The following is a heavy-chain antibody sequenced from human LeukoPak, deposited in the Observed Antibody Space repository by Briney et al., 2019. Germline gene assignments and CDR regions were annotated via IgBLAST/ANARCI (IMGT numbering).Heavy chain of an antibody. Sequence: ASVKVSCKASGYTFTGYYMHWVRQAPGQGLEWMGWINPNSGGTNYAQKFQGRVTMTRDTSISTAYMELSRLRSDDTAVYNCARGLRFLEWFYGMDVWGQGTTVTVSS. J-gene: IGHJ6*02. D-gene: IGHD3-3*01. CDR1: GYTFTGYY. CDR2: INPNSGGT. CDR3: ARGLRFLEWFYGMDV. V-gene: IGHV1-2*02.